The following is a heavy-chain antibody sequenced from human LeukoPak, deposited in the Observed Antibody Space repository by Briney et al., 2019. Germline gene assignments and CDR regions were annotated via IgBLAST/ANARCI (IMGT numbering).Heavy chain of an antibody. J-gene: IGHJ4*02. V-gene: IGHV3-11*01. CDR1: GFTFSDYY. D-gene: IGHD4-23*01. Sequence: GGSLRLSCAASGFTFSDYYMSWIRQAPGKGLEWVSYISSSGSTIYYADSVKGRFTISRDNSKNTLYLQMNSLRAEDTAVYYCARGARGDYGGNSPQYFDYWGQGTLVTVSS. CDR3: ARGARGDYGGNSPQYFDY. CDR2: ISSSGSTI.